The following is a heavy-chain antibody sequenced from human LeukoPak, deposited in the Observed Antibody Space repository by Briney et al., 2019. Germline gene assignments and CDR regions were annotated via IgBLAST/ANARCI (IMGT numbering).Heavy chain of an antibody. D-gene: IGHD6-13*01. J-gene: IGHJ6*04. CDR2: IYHSGST. CDR1: GGSISSGGYS. CDR3: ARGRGQWGSSWSTYYYYGMDV. Sequence: PSQTLSLPFAVSGGSISSGGYSWSWIRPPPGKGLEGIGYIYHSGSTYYNPSLKSRVTISVDRSKTQFSLKLSSVTAADTAVYYCARGRGQWGSSWSTYYYYGMDVWGKGTTVTVSS. V-gene: IGHV4-30-2*01.